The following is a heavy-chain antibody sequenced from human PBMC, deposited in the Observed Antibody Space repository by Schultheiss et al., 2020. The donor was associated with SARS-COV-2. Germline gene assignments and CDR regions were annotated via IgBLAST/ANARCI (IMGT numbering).Heavy chain of an antibody. Sequence: GGSLRLSCAASGFTFDDYAMHWVRQAPGKGLEWVSGISGRGDSRDYADSVKGRFTISRDNSKNTLYLQMNSLRAEDTAVYYCAKVRGATTVSEYFQHWGQGTLVTVSS. CDR1: GFTFDDYA. V-gene: IGHV3-23*01. CDR3: AKVRGATTVSEYFQH. J-gene: IGHJ1*01. CDR2: ISGRGDSR. D-gene: IGHD1-26*01.